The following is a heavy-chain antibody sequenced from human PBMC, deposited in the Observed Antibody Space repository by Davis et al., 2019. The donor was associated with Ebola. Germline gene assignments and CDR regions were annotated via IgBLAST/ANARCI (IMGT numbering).Heavy chain of an antibody. D-gene: IGHD3-9*01. J-gene: IGHJ3*01. CDR3: TKDFDAAWGF. CDR2: INPDGTLR. CDR1: GFTFGTYW. Sequence: HTGGSLRLSCGASGFTFGTYWMHWVRQAPGKGLVWVSRINPDGTLRNYADSVKGRFTISRDNARNTLYLQMNSLRAEDTALYYCTKDFDAAWGFWGQGTMVTVSS. V-gene: IGHV3-74*01.